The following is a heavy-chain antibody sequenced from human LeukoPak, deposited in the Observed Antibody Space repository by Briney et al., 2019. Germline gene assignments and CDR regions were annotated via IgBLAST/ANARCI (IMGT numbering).Heavy chain of an antibody. D-gene: IGHD3-10*01. CDR1: GYTFSSYD. Sequence: ASVKVSCKASGYTFSSYDINWVRQAAGQGPEWMGWMNPNSGNTAYAQNFQGRVIMTRNTSISTAYMELSSLRFEDTAVFYCAIRTSQGGSGSSYFDSWGQGTLVTVSS. CDR2: MNPNSGNT. J-gene: IGHJ4*02. V-gene: IGHV1-8*01. CDR3: AIRTSQGGSGSSYFDS.